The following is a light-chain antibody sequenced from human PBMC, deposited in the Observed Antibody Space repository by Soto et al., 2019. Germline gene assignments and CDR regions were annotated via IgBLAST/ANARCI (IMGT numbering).Light chain of an antibody. Sequence: QSALTQPPSASGSPRQSVIISCTGTSSDVGRYDYVSWYQQHPGKAPKLMIYGVSKRPSGVPDRFSGSKSGNTASLTVSGLQAEDEADYYCCSYTGSDNLWVFGGGTKVTVL. CDR1: SSDVGRYDY. CDR2: GVS. J-gene: IGLJ3*02. CDR3: CSYTGSDNLWV. V-gene: IGLV2-8*01.